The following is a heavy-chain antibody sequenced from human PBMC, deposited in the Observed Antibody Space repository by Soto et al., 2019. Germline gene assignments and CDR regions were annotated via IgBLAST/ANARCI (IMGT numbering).Heavy chain of an antibody. CDR2: ISGRGGST. CDR3: AKDPIGNYVCGFEM. CDR1: VFTFANSA. V-gene: IGHV3-23*01. J-gene: IGHJ3*02. D-gene: IGHD4-4*01. Sequence: PGRSLRLSCSGSVFTFANSAMSWAGQAPGGGLEWVSGISGRGGSTYYADSVEGRFTISRDNSRNTLSLHMSSLRAEDTAVYYCAKDPIGNYVCGFEMCGQGTLVTVSS.